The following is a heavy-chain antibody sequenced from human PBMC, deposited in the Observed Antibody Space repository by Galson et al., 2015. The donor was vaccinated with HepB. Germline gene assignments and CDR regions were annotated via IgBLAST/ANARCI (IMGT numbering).Heavy chain of an antibody. CDR1: GFTFSSYS. J-gene: IGHJ6*02. D-gene: IGHD3-3*01. Sequence: SLRLSCAASGFTFSSYSMNWVRQAPGKGLEWVSYISSSSTIYYADSVKGRFTISRDNAKNSLYLQMNSLRDEDTAVYYCARDGIFGVDPYYYGMDVWGQGTTVTVSS. CDR3: ARDGIFGVDPYYYGMDV. V-gene: IGHV3-48*02. CDR2: ISSSSTI.